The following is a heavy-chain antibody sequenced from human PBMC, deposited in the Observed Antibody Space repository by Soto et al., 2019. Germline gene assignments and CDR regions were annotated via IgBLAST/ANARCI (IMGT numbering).Heavy chain of an antibody. V-gene: IGHV1-2*02. CDR3: ARDPQYSSSSDY. Sequence: SVKGSCKASGYTFTDYYMHWVREAPVQGLEWMGWINPNSGGTNYAQKFQGRVTMTRDTSINTAYMELSSLRSDDTAVYYCARDPQYSSSSDYWGQGALVTVSS. CDR2: INPNSGGT. D-gene: IGHD6-6*01. J-gene: IGHJ4*02. CDR1: GYTFTDYY.